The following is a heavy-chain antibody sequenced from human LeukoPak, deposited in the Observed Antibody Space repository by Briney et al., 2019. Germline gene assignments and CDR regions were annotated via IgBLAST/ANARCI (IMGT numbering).Heavy chain of an antibody. CDR3: AREPYSNVRDYYYGMDV. D-gene: IGHD4-4*01. V-gene: IGHV3-23*01. Sequence: PGGSLRLSCAASGFTFSSYAMSWVRQAPGKGLEWVSAISGSGGSTYYADSVKGRFTISRDNSKNTLYLQMNGLRAEDTAVYYCAREPYSNVRDYYYGMDVWGQGTTVTVSS. J-gene: IGHJ6*02. CDR1: GFTFSSYA. CDR2: ISGSGGST.